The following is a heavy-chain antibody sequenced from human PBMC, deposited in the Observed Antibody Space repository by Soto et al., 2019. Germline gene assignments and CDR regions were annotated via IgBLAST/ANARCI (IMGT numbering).Heavy chain of an antibody. CDR3: ATQRGGGGY. V-gene: IGHV3-53*01. CDR1: GFTVSNNY. D-gene: IGHD6-25*01. J-gene: IGHJ4*02. CDR2: IYSGGYT. Sequence: EVQLVESGGGLIQPGGSLRLSCAVSGFTVSNNYMSWVRQAPGKGLEGVSVIYSGGYTAYGDSVKGRFTISRDNSKNTLYLKINTRRAADAALFYFATQRGGGGYWGQGTLVTVSS.